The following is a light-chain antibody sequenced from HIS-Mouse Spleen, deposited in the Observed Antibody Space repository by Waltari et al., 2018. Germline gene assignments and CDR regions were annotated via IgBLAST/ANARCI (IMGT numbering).Light chain of an antibody. V-gene: IGLV3-1*01. CDR2: QDS. Sequence: SSELTQDPAVSVALGQTVRITCQGYSLRSYYASWYQQKPGQSPVLVIYQDSKRPSGIPERFSGSHSGNTATLTISGTQAMDEADYYCQAWDSSTVVFGGGTKLTVL. CDR3: QAWDSSTVV. CDR1: SLRSYY. J-gene: IGLJ2*01.